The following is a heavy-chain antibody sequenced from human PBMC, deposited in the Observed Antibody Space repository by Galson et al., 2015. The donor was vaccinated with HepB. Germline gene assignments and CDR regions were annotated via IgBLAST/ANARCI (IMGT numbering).Heavy chain of an antibody. Sequence: SLRLSCAASGFTFSSYSMNWVRQAPGKGLEWVSSISSSSSYIYYADSVKGRFTISRDNAKNSLYLQMNSLRAEDTAVYYCATSAGTPYYYGMDVWGQGTTVTVSS. J-gene: IGHJ6*02. CDR3: ATSAGTPYYYGMDV. CDR1: GFTFSSYS. V-gene: IGHV3-21*01. CDR2: ISSSSSYI. D-gene: IGHD6-19*01.